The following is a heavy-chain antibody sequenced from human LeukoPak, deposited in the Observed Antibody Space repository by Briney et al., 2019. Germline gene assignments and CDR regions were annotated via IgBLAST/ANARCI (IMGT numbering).Heavy chain of an antibody. CDR2: ISYDGSNK. D-gene: IGHD6-13*01. Sequence: PWGSLRLSCAASGFTFSSYAMHWVSQAPGKGLEWVAVISYDGSNKYYADSVKGRFTISRDNSKNTLYLQMNSVRAEDTAVYYCARGSSGYSSSWYYFDYWGQGTLVTVSS. CDR3: ARGSSGYSSSWYYFDY. J-gene: IGHJ4*02. CDR1: GFTFSSYA. V-gene: IGHV3-30*04.